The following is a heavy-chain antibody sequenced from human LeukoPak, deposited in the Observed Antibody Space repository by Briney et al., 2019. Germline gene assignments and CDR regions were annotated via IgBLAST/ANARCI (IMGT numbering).Heavy chain of an antibody. J-gene: IGHJ4*02. CDR2: IRAGGTT. CDR3: AADVPSPLAQIDY. CDR1: GFTSSNAW. D-gene: IGHD1-14*01. V-gene: IGHV3-15*01. Sequence: PGGSLRLSCAASGFTSSNAWMSWVRQAPGKGLEWVARIRAGGTTDYAAPVKGRFTISRDDSMNTLSLQMDSLKTGDTAVYYCAADVPSPLAQIDYWGQGTPVTVSS.